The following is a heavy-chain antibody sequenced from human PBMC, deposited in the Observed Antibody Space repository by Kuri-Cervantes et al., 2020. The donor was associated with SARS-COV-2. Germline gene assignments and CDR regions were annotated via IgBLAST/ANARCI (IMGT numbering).Heavy chain of an antibody. CDR2: INTDGSHK. CDR3: ARDGVSLKGHYYYYMDV. V-gene: IGHV3-21*01. CDR1: GFTFSSYS. Sequence: GESLKISCAASGFTFSSYSMLWVRQAPGKGLEWVSSINTDGSHKNYADSVKGRFTISRDSAKSSLYLQMNSLRAEDTAVYYCARDGVSLKGHYYYYMDVWGKGTTVTVSS. J-gene: IGHJ6*03. D-gene: IGHD2-15*01.